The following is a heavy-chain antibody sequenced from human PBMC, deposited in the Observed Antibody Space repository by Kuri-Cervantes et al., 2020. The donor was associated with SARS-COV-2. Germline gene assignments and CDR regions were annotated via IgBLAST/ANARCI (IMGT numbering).Heavy chain of an antibody. Sequence: SVKVSCKASGYTFTSYDINWVRQAPGQGLEWMGGIIPIFGTANYAQKFQGRVTITADKSTSTAYMELSSLRSEDTALYYCARAMMIVVVNDAFDIWGQGTMVTVSS. D-gene: IGHD3-22*01. V-gene: IGHV1-69*06. CDR2: IIPIFGTA. J-gene: IGHJ3*02. CDR1: GYTFTSYD. CDR3: ARAMMIVVVNDAFDI.